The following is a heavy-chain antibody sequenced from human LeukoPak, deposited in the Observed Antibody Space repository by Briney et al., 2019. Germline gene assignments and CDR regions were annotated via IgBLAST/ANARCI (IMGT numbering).Heavy chain of an antibody. D-gene: IGHD2-2*01. J-gene: IGHJ4*02. Sequence: PSETLSLTCTVSGGSISSGGYYWSWIRQHPGKGLEWIGYIYYSGSTYYNPSLKSRVTISVDTSKNQFPLKLSSVTAADTAVYYCARVCRYCSSTSCYLYFDYWGQGTLVAVSS. V-gene: IGHV4-31*03. CDR1: GGSISSGGYY. CDR2: IYYSGST. CDR3: ARVCRYCSSTSCYLYFDY.